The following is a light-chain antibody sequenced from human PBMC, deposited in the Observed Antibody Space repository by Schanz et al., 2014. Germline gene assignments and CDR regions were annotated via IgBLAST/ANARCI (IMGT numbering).Light chain of an antibody. CDR2: DAS. CDR1: QDVSKY. V-gene: IGKV1-33*01. J-gene: IGKJ3*01. Sequence: DIQMTQSPSSLSASVGDRVTITCQASQDVSKYLNWYHQQPGKAPKVLISDASNLEAGVSSRFSGSGSGTDFTFTISTLQPEDVGTYYCQHYDHFHRGFGPGTTVDIK. CDR3: QHYDHFHRG.